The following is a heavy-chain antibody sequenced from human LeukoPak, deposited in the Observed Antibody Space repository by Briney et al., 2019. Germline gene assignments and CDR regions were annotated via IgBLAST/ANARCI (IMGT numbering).Heavy chain of an antibody. Sequence: GGSLRLSCAASRFTFSRYWMSWVRQAPGKGLEWVANINQDGSEKHYVDSVRGRFTISRDNAKNSLHLQMNGLRAEDTAVYHCARDGELLWFGNVDYYYMDVWGKGTTVTVSS. CDR3: ARDGELLWFGNVDYYYMDV. V-gene: IGHV3-7*01. J-gene: IGHJ6*03. CDR2: INQDGSEK. CDR1: RFTFSRYW. D-gene: IGHD3-10*01.